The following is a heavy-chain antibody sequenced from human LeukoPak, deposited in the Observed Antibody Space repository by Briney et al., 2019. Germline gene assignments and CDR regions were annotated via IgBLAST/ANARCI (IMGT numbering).Heavy chain of an antibody. CDR2: ISSSGSTI. J-gene: IGHJ3*02. D-gene: IGHD6-13*01. CDR3: ARGQQLGSSEDAFDI. Sequence: GGSLRLSCAASGFTFSSYEMNWVRQAPGKGLEWVSYISSSGSTIYYADSVKGRLTISRDNAKNSLYLQMNSLRAEDTAVYYCARGQQLGSSEDAFDIWGQGTMVTVSS. CDR1: GFTFSSYE. V-gene: IGHV3-48*03.